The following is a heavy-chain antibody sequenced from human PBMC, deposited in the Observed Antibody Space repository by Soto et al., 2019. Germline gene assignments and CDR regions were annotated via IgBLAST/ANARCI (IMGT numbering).Heavy chain of an antibody. D-gene: IGHD2-2*01. CDR3: ARGNPKRYCSSTSCYEYYFDY. CDR1: GGSFSGYY. CDR2: INHSGST. J-gene: IGHJ4*02. V-gene: IGHV4-34*01. Sequence: SETLSLTCAAYGGSFSGYYWSWIRQPPGKGLEWIGEINHSGSTNYNPSLKSRVTISVDTSKNQFSLKLSSVTAADTAVYYCARGNPKRYCSSTSCYEYYFDYWGQGTLVTVSS.